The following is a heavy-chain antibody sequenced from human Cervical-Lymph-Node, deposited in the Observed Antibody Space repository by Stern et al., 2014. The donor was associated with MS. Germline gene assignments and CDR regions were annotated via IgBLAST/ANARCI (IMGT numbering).Heavy chain of an antibody. Sequence: EVQLVESGGGVVQPGGSLRLSCAASGFTFKEYSMNWVRQAPGKGLEWVSSMTSGSSDIHYADSVKGLFTNSRANVKNSLYLQMNSQRAEDTALYYCAREDYSQDFDYWGRGTLVTVSS. V-gene: IGHV3-21*02. CDR2: MTSGSSDI. D-gene: IGHD2-15*01. J-gene: IGHJ4*02. CDR1: GFTFKEYS. CDR3: AREDYSQDFDY.